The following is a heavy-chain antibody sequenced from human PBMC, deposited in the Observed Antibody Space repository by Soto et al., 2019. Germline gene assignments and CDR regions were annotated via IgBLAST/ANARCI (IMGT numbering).Heavy chain of an antibody. J-gene: IGHJ6*02. CDR2: INPNSGGT. V-gene: IGHV1-2*04. D-gene: IGHD3-3*01. CDR3: ATSGYQYNYYYGMDV. CDR1: GYTFTGYY. Sequence: ASVKVSCKASGYTFTGYYMHWVRQAPGQGLEWMGWINPNSGGTNYAQKLQGWVTMTRDTSISTAYMELSRLRSDDTAVYYCATSGYQYNYYYGMDVWGQGTTVTVSS.